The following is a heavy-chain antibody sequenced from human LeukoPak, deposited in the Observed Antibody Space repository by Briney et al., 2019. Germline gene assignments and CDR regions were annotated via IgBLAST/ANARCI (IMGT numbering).Heavy chain of an antibody. Sequence: PGGSLRLSCAASGFTFSSYDMHWVRQAPGKGLEWVSSISSSSSYIYYADSVKGRFTISRDNAKNSLYLQMNSLRAEDTAVYYCARDVYYDSSGYYSDYWGQGTLVTVSS. CDR3: ARDVYYDSSGYYSDY. V-gene: IGHV3-21*01. CDR1: GFTFSSYD. CDR2: ISSSSSYI. J-gene: IGHJ4*02. D-gene: IGHD3-22*01.